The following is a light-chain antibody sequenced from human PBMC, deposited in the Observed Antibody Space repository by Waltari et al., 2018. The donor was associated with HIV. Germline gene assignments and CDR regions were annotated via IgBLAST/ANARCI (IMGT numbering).Light chain of an antibody. V-gene: IGLV4-69*01. CDR1: SGQSSYA. J-gene: IGLJ3*02. CDR3: QTWGTGIQV. CDR2: LNSDGSH. Sequence: QLVLTQSPSASASLGASVTLTCTLSSGQSSYAIAWHQLQPEKGPRYLMKLNSDGSHSKGDGIPDRFSGSSSGAERYLTISSLQSEDEADYYCQTWGTGIQVFGGGTKLTVL.